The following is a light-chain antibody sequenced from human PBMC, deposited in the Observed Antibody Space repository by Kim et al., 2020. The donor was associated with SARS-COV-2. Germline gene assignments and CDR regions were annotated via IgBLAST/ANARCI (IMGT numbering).Light chain of an antibody. V-gene: IGLV2-23*02. CDR2: DVT. CDR1: STYVGNYNL. CDR3: CSYAGSWV. J-gene: IGLJ2*01. Sequence: SPGQSITIPRTVTSTYVGNYNLVSWYQQHQGKAPKLLIYDVTKGPSGVSNRFSGSESGNTASLTISGLQAGDEAVYSCCSYAGSWVFGGGTKVTVL.